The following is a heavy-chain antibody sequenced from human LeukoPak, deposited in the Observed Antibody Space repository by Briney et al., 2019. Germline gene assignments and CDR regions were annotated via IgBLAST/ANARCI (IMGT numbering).Heavy chain of an antibody. D-gene: IGHD3-10*01. V-gene: IGHV3-48*03. Sequence: GGSLRLSCAASGFTFSSYEMNWVRQAPGKGLEWVSYISSSGSTIYYADSVKGQFTISRDNAKNSLYLQMNSLRAEDTAVYYCARHGNTMVRGVNIYYYYGMDVWGKGTTVTVSS. CDR3: ARHGNTMVRGVNIYYYYGMDV. J-gene: IGHJ6*04. CDR2: ISSSGSTI. CDR1: GFTFSSYE.